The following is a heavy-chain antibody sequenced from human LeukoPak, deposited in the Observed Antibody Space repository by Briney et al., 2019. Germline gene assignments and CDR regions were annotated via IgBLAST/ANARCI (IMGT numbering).Heavy chain of an antibody. V-gene: IGHV3-7*01. D-gene: IGHD3-16*01. Sequence: GGSLRLSCAASGFTFSSYWMSWVRQAPGKGLEWVANIKQDGSEKYYVDSVKGRFTISRDNAKNSLYLQMNSLRAEDTAVYYCARVQITWSWAFDIWGQGTMVTVSS. CDR3: ARVQITWSWAFDI. CDR2: IKQDGSEK. CDR1: GFTFSSYW. J-gene: IGHJ3*02.